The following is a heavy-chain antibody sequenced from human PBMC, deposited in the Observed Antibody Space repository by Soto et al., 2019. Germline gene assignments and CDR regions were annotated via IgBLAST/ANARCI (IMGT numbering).Heavy chain of an antibody. CDR1: GGSISRYY. D-gene: IGHD3-22*01. CDR3: ARQMDYYGSSGCFDY. CDR2: ISYSGGT. V-gene: IGHV4-59*08. J-gene: IGHJ4*02. Sequence: ETLSLTCTVSGGSISRYYWSWIRQPPGKGLEWIGYISYSGGTNYNPSLKSRVTISVDMSKNQFSLKLTSVTAADTAVYYCARQMDYYGSSGCFDYWGQGALVTVSS.